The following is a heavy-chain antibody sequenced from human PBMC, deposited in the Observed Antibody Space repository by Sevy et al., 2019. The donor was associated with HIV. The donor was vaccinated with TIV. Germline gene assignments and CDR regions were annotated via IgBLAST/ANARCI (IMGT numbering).Heavy chain of an antibody. CDR3: ARHERGYYGSGSYQVPYYYGMDV. Sequence: GESLKISCKGSGYSFTSYWIGWVRQMPGKGLEWMGIIYPGDSDTRYSRSFQGQVTISADKSIGTAYLQWSGLKASDTAMYYCARHERGYYGSGSYQVPYYYGMDVWGQGTTVTVSS. V-gene: IGHV5-51*01. CDR1: GYSFTSYW. J-gene: IGHJ6*02. D-gene: IGHD3-10*01. CDR2: IYPGDSDT.